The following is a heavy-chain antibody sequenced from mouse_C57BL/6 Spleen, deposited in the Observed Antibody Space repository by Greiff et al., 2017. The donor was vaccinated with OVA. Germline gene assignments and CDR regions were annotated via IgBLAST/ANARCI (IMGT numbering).Heavy chain of an antibody. CDR3: ARSGRSYWYFDV. CDR1: GYTFTSYW. D-gene: IGHD1-1*01. CDR2: IDPSDSET. Sequence: QVQLQQPGAELVRPGSSVKLSCKASGYTFTSYWMHWVKQRPIQGLEWIGNIDPSDSETHYNQKFKDKATLTVDKSSSTAYMQLSSLTSEDSAVYYCARSGRSYWYFDVWGTGTTVTVSS. J-gene: IGHJ1*03. V-gene: IGHV1-52*01.